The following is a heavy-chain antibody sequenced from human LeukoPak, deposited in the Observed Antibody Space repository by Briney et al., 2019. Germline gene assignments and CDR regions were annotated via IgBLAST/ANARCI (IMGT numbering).Heavy chain of an antibody. CDR1: GFTLSSYS. J-gene: IGHJ4*02. V-gene: IGHV3-21*04. CDR2: ISSSSTNI. D-gene: IGHD1-1*01. Sequence: GGSLRLSCAASGFTLSSYSMNWVRQAPGKGLEWVSSISSSSTNIYYADSVKGRFTISRDNAKNSLYLQMNSLRAEDTAVYYCARRGVVGSQLFDYWGQGTLVTVSS. CDR3: ARRGVVGSQLFDY.